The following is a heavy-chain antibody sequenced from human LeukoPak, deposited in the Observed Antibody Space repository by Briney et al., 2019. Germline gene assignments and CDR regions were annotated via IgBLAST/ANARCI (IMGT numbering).Heavy chain of an antibody. CDR3: AGYIAVDLDY. Sequence: HPGGSLRLSCAASGFTFSSYAMHWVRQAPGKGLEWVAVISYDGSNKYYADSVKGRFTISRDNSKNTLYLQMNSLRAEDTAVYYCAGYIAVDLDYWGQGTLVTASS. D-gene: IGHD6-19*01. V-gene: IGHV3-30*04. CDR2: ISYDGSNK. J-gene: IGHJ4*02. CDR1: GFTFSSYA.